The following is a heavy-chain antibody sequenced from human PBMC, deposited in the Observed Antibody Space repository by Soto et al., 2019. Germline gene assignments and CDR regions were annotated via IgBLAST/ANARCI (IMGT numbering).Heavy chain of an antibody. CDR1: GASISNGGYS. CDR3: AKEGQIDNRSFES. J-gene: IGHJ4*02. CDR2: FYYRGST. Sequence: QVQLQESGPGLVKPPQTLSLTCDVSGASISNGGYSWGWFRQHPGKGLECMGYFYYRGSTYYNPSLKSRLTISVDSVKNQFALRLSAVTVADTAVYYCAKEGQIDNRSFESWGQGTLVTVSS. D-gene: IGHD1-20*01. V-gene: IGHV4-31*11.